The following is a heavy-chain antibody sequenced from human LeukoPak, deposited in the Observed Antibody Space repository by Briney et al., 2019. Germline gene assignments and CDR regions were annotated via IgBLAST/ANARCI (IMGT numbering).Heavy chain of an antibody. J-gene: IGHJ4*02. D-gene: IGHD3-10*01. Sequence: GGSLRLSCLTSGFTLSTNAMSWVRQAPGKGLEWVSVIYDDDNTYYADSVKGRFTISRDNSKNTLYLQMISLRAEDTAVYYCVRESSGSYFAYWGQGTLVTVSS. V-gene: IGHV3-53*01. CDR1: GFTLSTNA. CDR3: VRESSGSYFAY. CDR2: IYDDDNT.